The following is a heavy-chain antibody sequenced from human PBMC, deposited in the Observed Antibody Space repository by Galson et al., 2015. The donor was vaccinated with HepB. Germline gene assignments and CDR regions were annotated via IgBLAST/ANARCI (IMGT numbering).Heavy chain of an antibody. D-gene: IGHD3-10*01. Sequence: SLRLSCAASGFTFSSYAKHWVRQAPGKGLEWVAVISYDGSNKYYADSVKGRFTISRDNSKNTLYLQMNSLRAEDTAVYYCARPYSMVREPGGYWGQGTLVTVSS. CDR2: ISYDGSNK. CDR1: GFTFSSYA. CDR3: ARPYSMVREPGGY. J-gene: IGHJ4*02. V-gene: IGHV3-30-3*01.